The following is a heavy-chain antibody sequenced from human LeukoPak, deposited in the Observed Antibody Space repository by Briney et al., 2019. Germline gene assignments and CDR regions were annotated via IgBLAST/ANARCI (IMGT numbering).Heavy chain of an antibody. Sequence: SETLSLTCTVSGGSISSYYWSWIRQPPGKGLEWIGYIYYSGSTNYNPSLKSRVTISVDTSKNQFSLKLSSVTAADTAVYYCARGGYSYGYGRYYYYMDVWGKGTTVTVSS. V-gene: IGHV4-59*01. CDR1: GGSISSYY. D-gene: IGHD5-18*01. J-gene: IGHJ6*03. CDR2: IYYSGST. CDR3: ARGGYSYGYGRYYYYMDV.